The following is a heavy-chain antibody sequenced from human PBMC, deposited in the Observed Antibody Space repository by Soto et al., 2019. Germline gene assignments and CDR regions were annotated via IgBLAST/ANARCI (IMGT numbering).Heavy chain of an antibody. J-gene: IGHJ5*02. Sequence: SETLSLTCTVSGGSISSYYWSWIRQPPGKGLEWIGYIYYSGSTNYNPSLKSRVTISVDTSKNQFSLKLSSVTAADTAVYYCARHLRYCSGGSCDTGFDPWGQGTLVT. D-gene: IGHD2-15*01. CDR1: GGSISSYY. CDR3: ARHLRYCSGGSCDTGFDP. CDR2: IYYSGST. V-gene: IGHV4-59*08.